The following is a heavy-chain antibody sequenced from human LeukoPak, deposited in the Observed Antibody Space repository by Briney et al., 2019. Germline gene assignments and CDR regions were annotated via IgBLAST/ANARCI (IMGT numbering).Heavy chain of an antibody. Sequence: SETLSLTCSVSGGSIGTYYWSWIRQPAGEGLEGIGRIYTGGSTNYNPSLKSRVTLSIETPKNQFSLELTSVTAADTAVYYCARVNRITIFGVVHYYFDYWGQGTLVTVSS. D-gene: IGHD3-3*01. CDR3: ARVNRITIFGVVHYYFDY. CDR2: IYTGGST. J-gene: IGHJ4*02. CDR1: GGSIGTYY. V-gene: IGHV4-4*07.